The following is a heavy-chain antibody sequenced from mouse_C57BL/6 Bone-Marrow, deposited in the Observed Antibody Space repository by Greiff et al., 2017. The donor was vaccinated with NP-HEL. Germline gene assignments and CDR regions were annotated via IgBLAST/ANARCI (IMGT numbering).Heavy chain of an antibody. V-gene: IGHV3-1*01. Sequence: EVQLQESGPGMVKPSQSLSLTCTVTGYSITSGYDWHWIRHFPGNKLEWMGYISYSGSTNYNPSLKSRISITHDTSKNHFFLKLNSVTTEDTATYYCARDMGNYGFAYWGQGTLVTVSA. CDR1: GYSITSGYD. CDR2: ISYSGST. D-gene: IGHD2-1*01. J-gene: IGHJ3*01. CDR3: ARDMGNYGFAY.